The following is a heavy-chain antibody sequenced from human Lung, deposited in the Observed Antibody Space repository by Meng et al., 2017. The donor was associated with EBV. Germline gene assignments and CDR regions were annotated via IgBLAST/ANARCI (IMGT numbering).Heavy chain of an antibody. D-gene: IGHD3-3*01. CDR2: INHSGST. CDR3: ATSFSYYDSRWEANWFDP. J-gene: IGHJ5*02. CDR1: GRSFSGYY. V-gene: IGHV4-34*01. Sequence: QVQLQEWGPGLLKPSETLSLTCAVYGRSFSGYYWSWIRQPPGKGLEWIGEINHSGSTNYKPSLKSRVTISVDTSKNKFSLKLSSVTAADTAVYYCATSFSYYDSRWEANWFDPWGQGTLVTVSS.